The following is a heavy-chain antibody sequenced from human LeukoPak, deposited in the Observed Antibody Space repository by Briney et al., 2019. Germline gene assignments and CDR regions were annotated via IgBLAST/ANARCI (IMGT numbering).Heavy chain of an antibody. D-gene: IGHD6-6*01. V-gene: IGHV4-34*01. CDR2: INHSGST. CDR3: GRARWYSSSSVY. J-gene: IGHJ4*02. Sequence: PSETLSLTCAVYGRSFSGYYWRWIRQPPGRGLEWVGEINHSGSTNYHPSLKSRVTISVGTPKNQFSLKLTSLTAADRPVYYFGRARWYSSSSVYWGQGTLVTVSS. CDR1: GRSFSGYY.